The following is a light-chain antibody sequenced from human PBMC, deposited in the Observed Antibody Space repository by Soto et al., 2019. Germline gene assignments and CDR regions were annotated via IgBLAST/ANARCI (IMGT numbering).Light chain of an antibody. Sequence: EIVLTQSPGTLSLSPGERATLSCRASQSVSSSYLAWYQQKPGQAPRLLIYGASSRATGIPDRFSGSGSGTEFSLTISGLQSEDFAVYYCQQYEKWPPSITFGQGTRLEIK. CDR1: QSVSSSY. J-gene: IGKJ5*01. CDR2: GAS. V-gene: IGKV3-20*01. CDR3: QQYEKWPPSIT.